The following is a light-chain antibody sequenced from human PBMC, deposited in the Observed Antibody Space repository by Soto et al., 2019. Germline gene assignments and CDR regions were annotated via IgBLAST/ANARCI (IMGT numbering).Light chain of an antibody. J-gene: IGKJ1*01. Sequence: EIVLTQSPDTLPLSPGERVTLSCRVSQRVSNSYLVWYQQKPGQAPRLLIYDSSTRATGIPDRFSGSGSGTGFTLTINSLEPDDSAVYYCQQYARSSWTFGQGTKVDIK. CDR3: QQYARSSWT. V-gene: IGKV3-20*01. CDR2: DSS. CDR1: QRVSNSY.